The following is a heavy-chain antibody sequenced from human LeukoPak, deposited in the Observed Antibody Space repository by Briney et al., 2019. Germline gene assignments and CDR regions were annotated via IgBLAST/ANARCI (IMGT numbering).Heavy chain of an antibody. CDR1: GFTFSSYA. V-gene: IGHV3-30-3*01. CDR2: ISYDGSNK. J-gene: IGHJ4*02. Sequence: GGSLRLSCAASGFTFSSYAMHWVRQAPGKGLEWVAVISYDGSNKYYADSVKGRFTISRDNSKNTLYLQMNSLRAEDTAVYYCARASFRPRITMIVVVITDFDYWGQGTLVTVSS. D-gene: IGHD3-22*01. CDR3: ARASFRPRITMIVVVITDFDY.